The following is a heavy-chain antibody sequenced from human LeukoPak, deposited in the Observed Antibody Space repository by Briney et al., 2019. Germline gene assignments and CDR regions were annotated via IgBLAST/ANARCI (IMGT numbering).Heavy chain of an antibody. D-gene: IGHD3-22*01. J-gene: IGHJ4*02. Sequence: GGSLRLSCAASGFTFSSYSIDWVRQAPGKGLEWLSYISSSSSTIYYADSVKGRFTISRDNAKNSVYLQMSSLRAEDTAVYYCARVWSSGYTKDYWGQGTLVTVSS. CDR2: ISSSSSTI. V-gene: IGHV3-48*04. CDR3: ARVWSSGYTKDY. CDR1: GFTFSSYS.